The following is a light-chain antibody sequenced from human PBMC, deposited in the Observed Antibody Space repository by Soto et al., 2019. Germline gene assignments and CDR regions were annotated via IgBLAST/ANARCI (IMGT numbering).Light chain of an antibody. CDR3: LACSLWPFT. CDR1: QNVSTL. Sequence: VLTQPPATLSLSPGERATLSCRANQNVSTLFAWYRHNPGQAPGLLVYDASNRATAIPAWFSGSVSGTDFTLTIRSLPRQDFAVYHCLACSLWPFTYG. J-gene: IGKJ3*01. CDR2: DAS. V-gene: IGKV3-11*01.